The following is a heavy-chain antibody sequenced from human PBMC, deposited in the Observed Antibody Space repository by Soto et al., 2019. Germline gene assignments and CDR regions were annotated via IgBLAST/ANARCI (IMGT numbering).Heavy chain of an antibody. Sequence: EVQLLESGGGLVQPGGSLRLSCAASGFTFSSYAMSWVRQAPGKGLEWVSAISGSGGSTYYSDSVKGRFTISRDNYKNALYLRMNSLRAEDTAVYYCAKDHAGRITWSFDIWGQGTMVTVSS. CDR1: GFTFSSYA. D-gene: IGHD3-10*01. CDR3: AKDHAGRITWSFDI. CDR2: ISGSGGST. J-gene: IGHJ3*02. V-gene: IGHV3-23*01.